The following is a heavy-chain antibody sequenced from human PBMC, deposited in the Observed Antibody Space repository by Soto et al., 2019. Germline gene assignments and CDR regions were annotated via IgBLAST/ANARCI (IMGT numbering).Heavy chain of an antibody. CDR3: ARHKTITMVRGVIYSELGWFDP. Sequence: SETLSLTCTVSGGSISSYYWSWIRQPPGKGLEWIGYIYYSGSTNYNPSLKSRVTISVDTSKNQFSLKLSSVTAADTAVYYCARHKTITMVRGVIYSELGWFDPWGQGTLVTVSS. D-gene: IGHD3-10*01. CDR1: GGSISSYY. J-gene: IGHJ5*02. V-gene: IGHV4-59*08. CDR2: IYYSGST.